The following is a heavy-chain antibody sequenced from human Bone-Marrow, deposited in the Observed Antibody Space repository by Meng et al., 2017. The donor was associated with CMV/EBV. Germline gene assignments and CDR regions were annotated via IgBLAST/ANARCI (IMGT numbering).Heavy chain of an antibody. J-gene: IGHJ2*01. Sequence: GESLKISCAASGFTFSSYSMNWVRQAPGKGLEWVSSISSSSSYIYYADSVKGRFTISRDNAKNSLYLQMNSLRAEDTAVYYCARDPFEGYCSGGSCPGWYFDLWGRGTPVTVSS. CDR3: ARDPFEGYCSGGSCPGWYFDL. V-gene: IGHV3-21*01. CDR1: GFTFSSYS. CDR2: ISSSSSYI. D-gene: IGHD2-15*01.